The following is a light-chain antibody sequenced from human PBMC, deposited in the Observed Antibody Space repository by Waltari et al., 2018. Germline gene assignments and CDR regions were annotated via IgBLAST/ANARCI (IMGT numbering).Light chain of an antibody. CDR1: SPNIGTNH. V-gene: IGLV1-47*01. CDR2: RNN. Sequence: QSVMPQPPSASGTPGQRVTISCSGTSPNIGTNHVYWYQQLPGAAPKLLIYRNNQRPSGVPDRFSVSKSGTSASLAISGLRSEDEADYYCGGWDDSLNGWVFGGGTKLTVL. CDR3: GGWDDSLNGWV. J-gene: IGLJ3*02.